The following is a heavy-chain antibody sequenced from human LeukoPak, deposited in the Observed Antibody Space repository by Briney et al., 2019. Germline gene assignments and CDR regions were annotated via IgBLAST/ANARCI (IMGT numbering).Heavy chain of an antibody. CDR3: ARDPGPYCGGDCYYFDY. CDR1: GFTFSSYA. CDR2: IWYDGTNK. J-gene: IGHJ4*02. D-gene: IGHD2-21*02. V-gene: IGHV3-33*01. Sequence: GGSLRLSCAASGFTFSSYAMHWVRQAPGKGLEWVAVIWYDGTNKYYTDSVKGRFTISRDISENTLYLQMNSLRAEDTAVYYCARDPGPYCGGDCYYFDYWGPGTLVTVSS.